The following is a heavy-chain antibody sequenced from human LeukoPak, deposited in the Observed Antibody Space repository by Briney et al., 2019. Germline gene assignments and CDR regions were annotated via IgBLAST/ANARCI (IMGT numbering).Heavy chain of an antibody. CDR1: GFTFSDYY. V-gene: IGHV3-11*06. CDR3: ARGGYCSGGSCYPAKDFDY. D-gene: IGHD2-15*01. CDR2: ISSSSSYT. J-gene: IGHJ4*02. Sequence: KAGGSLRLSCAASGFTFSDYYMTWIRQAPGKGLDWVSYISSSSSYTNYADSVKGRFTISRDNAKNSLCLQMNSLRAEDTAVYYCARGGYCSGGSCYPAKDFDYWGQGTLVTVSS.